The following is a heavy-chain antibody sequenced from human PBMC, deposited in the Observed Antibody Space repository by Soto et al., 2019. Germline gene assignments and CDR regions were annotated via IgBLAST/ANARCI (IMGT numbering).Heavy chain of an antibody. D-gene: IGHD1-26*01. CDR1: GYSFTSYW. CDR3: ARGPWPEMGSTTPFDY. CDR2: IYPGDSDT. J-gene: IGHJ4*02. V-gene: IGHV5-51*01. Sequence: GESLKISCKGSGYSFTSYWIGWVRQMPVKGLEWMGIIYPGDSDTRYRPSFQGQVTISADKSISTAYLQWSSLKASDTAMYYCARGPWPEMGSTTPFDYRGQGTLVTVSS.